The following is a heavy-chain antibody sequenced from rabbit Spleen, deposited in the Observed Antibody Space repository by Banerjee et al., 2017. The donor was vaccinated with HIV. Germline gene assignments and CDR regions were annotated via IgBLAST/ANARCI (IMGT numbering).Heavy chain of an antibody. CDR1: GFSFSDRDV. CDR3: ARDLASVVGWNFNL. J-gene: IGHJ4*01. D-gene: IGHD3-1*01. CDR2: INTYTGKP. Sequence: QEQLVESGGGLVKPEGSLTLTCKASGFSFSDRDVMCWVRQAPGKGLQWIACINTYTGKPVYATWAKGRFTIPRTSSTTVTLQMTSLTAADTATYFCARDLASVVGWNFNLWGPGTLVTVS. V-gene: IGHV1S45*01.